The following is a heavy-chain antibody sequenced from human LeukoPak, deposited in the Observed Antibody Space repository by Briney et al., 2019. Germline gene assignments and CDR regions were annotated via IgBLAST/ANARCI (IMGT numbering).Heavy chain of an antibody. V-gene: IGHV5-51*01. CDR3: MRRYFDSSGYSHYDY. D-gene: IGHD3-22*01. Sequence: NRGESLKISCKGSRDSFTSYWIGWVRQMPGKGLEWMGIIYPGDSDTRYSPSFQGRVTISADKSISTAYLQWSSLKASATAMYYWMRRYFDSSGYSHYDYWGQGTLVTVSS. CDR2: IYPGDSDT. CDR1: RDSFTSYW. J-gene: IGHJ4*02.